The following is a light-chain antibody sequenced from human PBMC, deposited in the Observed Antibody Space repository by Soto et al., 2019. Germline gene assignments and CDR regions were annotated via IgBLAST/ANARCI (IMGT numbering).Light chain of an antibody. CDR2: DAS. V-gene: IGKV3-11*01. CDR1: QSVSRY. CDR3: QQRSNWPIT. Sequence: EIVLTQSPGTLSLSPGERATLSCRASQSVSRYLAWYQQKPGQAPRLLIFDASDRATGIPARFSGSGSGTDFTLTISRLEPEDFAVYYCQQRSNWPITFGQGTRLEIK. J-gene: IGKJ5*01.